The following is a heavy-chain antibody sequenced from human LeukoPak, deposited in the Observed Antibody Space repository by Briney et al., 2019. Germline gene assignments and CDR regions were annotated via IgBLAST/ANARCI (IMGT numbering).Heavy chain of an antibody. Sequence: GGSLRLSCAASGFTVSNNYMRWVRQAPGKGLEWVSLIYSGGSTYYADSVKGRFIISRDNAKNSLYLQMNSLRAEDTALYYCARDKIVGATHFDYWGQGTLVTVSS. D-gene: IGHD1-26*01. V-gene: IGHV3-66*01. CDR1: GFTVSNNY. J-gene: IGHJ4*02. CDR2: IYSGGST. CDR3: ARDKIVGATHFDY.